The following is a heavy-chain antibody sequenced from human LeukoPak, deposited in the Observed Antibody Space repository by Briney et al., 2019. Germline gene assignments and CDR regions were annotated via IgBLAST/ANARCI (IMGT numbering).Heavy chain of an antibody. CDR3: ARGKHQQQLLDY. CDR1: GYTFTGYY. Sequence: WASVKVSCKASGYTFTGYYMHWVREAPGQGLEWMGWINPNSGGTNYAQKFQGRVTMTRDTSISTAYMELSRLRSDDTAVYYYARGKHQQQLLDYWGQGTLVTVSS. CDR2: INPNSGGT. V-gene: IGHV1-2*02. J-gene: IGHJ4*02. D-gene: IGHD6-13*01.